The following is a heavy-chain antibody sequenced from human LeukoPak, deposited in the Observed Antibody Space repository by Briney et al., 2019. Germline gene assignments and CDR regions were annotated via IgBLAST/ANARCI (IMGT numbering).Heavy chain of an antibody. CDR2: ISSSGST. CDR1: GDSISSGDYY. CDR3: ARRRIAVAEDYSYYYYYMDV. J-gene: IGHJ6*03. D-gene: IGHD6-19*01. V-gene: IGHV4-61*02. Sequence: SETLSLTCTVSGDSISSGDYYWSWIRQPAGKGLEWIGRISSSGSTNYNPSLKSRVTISVDTSKNQFSLKLSSVTAADTAVYYCARRRIAVAEDYSYYYYYMDVWGKGTTVTVSS.